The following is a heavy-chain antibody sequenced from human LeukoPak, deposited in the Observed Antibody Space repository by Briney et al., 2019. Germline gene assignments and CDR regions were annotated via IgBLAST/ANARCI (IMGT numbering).Heavy chain of an antibody. Sequence: SGPTLVKPTQTLTLTCTFSGFSLRTSGVGVGWIRQPPGKALEWLARIDWDEDKFYSTSLKTRLTISKDTSKNQVVLTMTNMDPVDTATYYCARSRLPNYYDSSADIPFDYWGQGTLVTVSS. CDR3: ARSRLPNYYDSSADIPFDY. CDR2: IDWDEDK. CDR1: GFSLRTSGVG. J-gene: IGHJ4*02. V-gene: IGHV2-70*04. D-gene: IGHD3-22*01.